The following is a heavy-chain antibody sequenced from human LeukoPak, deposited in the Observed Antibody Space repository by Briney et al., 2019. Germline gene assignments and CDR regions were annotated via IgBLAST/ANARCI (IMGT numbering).Heavy chain of an antibody. V-gene: IGHV1-69*05. Sequence: SVKVSCKASGGTFSSYAISWVRQAPGQRLEWIGRIIPIFGTANYAQKFQGRVTITTDESTSTAYMELSSLRSEDTAAYYCARDIGSGYYADAFDIWGQGTMVTVSS. D-gene: IGHD3-22*01. CDR2: IIPIFGTA. J-gene: IGHJ3*02. CDR1: GGTFSSYA. CDR3: ARDIGSGYYADAFDI.